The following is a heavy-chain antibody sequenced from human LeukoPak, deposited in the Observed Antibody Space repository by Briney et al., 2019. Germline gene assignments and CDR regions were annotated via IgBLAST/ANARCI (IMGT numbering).Heavy chain of an antibody. V-gene: IGHV3-74*01. J-gene: IGHJ4*02. Sequence: HPGGSLRLSCTASGFTFSSYWMHWVRQAPGKGLVWVSRINTDGSSTTYADSVKGRFTISRDNAKNTLYLQMNSLRAEDTAVYYCARVRPAATYSDYWGQGTLVTVSS. CDR1: GFTFSSYW. CDR2: INTDGSST. CDR3: ARVRPAATYSDY. D-gene: IGHD2-2*01.